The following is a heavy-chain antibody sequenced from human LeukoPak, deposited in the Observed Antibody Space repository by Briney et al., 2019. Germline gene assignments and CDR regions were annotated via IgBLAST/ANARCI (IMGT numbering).Heavy chain of an antibody. CDR2: ITGSAVST. Sequence: GGTLRLSCAASELTFITYGMTWVRQAPGKGLEWVSAITGSAVSTFYADSVKGRFTISRDNSKNTLYLQMNSLRAEDTAVYYCAKETYYYDSSGYYGDAFDIWGQGTMVTVSS. D-gene: IGHD3-22*01. J-gene: IGHJ3*02. CDR3: AKETYYYDSSGYYGDAFDI. V-gene: IGHV3-23*01. CDR1: ELTFITYG.